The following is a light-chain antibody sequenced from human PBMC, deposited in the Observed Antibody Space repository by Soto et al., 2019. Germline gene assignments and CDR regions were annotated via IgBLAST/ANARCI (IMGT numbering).Light chain of an antibody. CDR3: QQRSDWLTIT. Sequence: VMTQAPATLSVSPVERATLSCRASQSVSESLAWYQQKPGQAPRLLIYDVSYRATGIPVRFSGSGSGTDLTLTISSLEPEDFAVYYCQQRSDWLTITFGQGTRLEIK. J-gene: IGKJ5*01. CDR2: DVS. V-gene: IGKV3-11*01. CDR1: QSVSES.